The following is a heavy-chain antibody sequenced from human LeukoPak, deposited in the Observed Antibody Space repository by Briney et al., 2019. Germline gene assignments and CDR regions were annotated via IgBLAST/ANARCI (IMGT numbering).Heavy chain of an antibody. CDR1: GGSISSYY. CDR3: ARQIYGGNSIDY. D-gene: IGHD4-23*01. V-gene: IGHV4-59*01. J-gene: IGHJ4*02. Sequence: SETLSLTCTVSGGSISSYYWSWIRQPPGKGLEWIGYIYYSGSTNYNPSLKSRVTISVDTSKNQFSLKLSSVTAADTAAYYCARQIYGGNSIDYWGQGTLVTVSS. CDR2: IYYSGST.